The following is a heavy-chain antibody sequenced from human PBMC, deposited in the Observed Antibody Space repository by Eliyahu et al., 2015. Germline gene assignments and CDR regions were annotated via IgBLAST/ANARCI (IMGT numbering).Heavy chain of an antibody. CDR2: ISSSGTTM. V-gene: IGHV3-11*01. Sequence: QVHLVESGGGLVNPGGSLRLSXAASGFXFSDYYMSWIRQVPGKGLEWVSYISSSGTTMYYADSVKGRFTISRDNAKNSLYLQMNGLRAEDTAVYYCAKGTYYYHNCGQGTLVTVSS. CDR1: GFXFSDYY. CDR3: AKGTYYYHN. D-gene: IGHD3-22*01. J-gene: IGHJ4*02.